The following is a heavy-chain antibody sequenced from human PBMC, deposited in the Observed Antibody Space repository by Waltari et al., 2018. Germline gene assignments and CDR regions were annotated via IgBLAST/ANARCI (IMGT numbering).Heavy chain of an antibody. CDR3: ARVYGDYVRSFDY. V-gene: IGHV4-38-2*01. D-gene: IGHD4-17*01. CDR2: IYHSGIT. CDR1: GYSISSGYY. J-gene: IGHJ4*02. Sequence: QVQLQESGPGLVKPSETLSLTCAVSGYSISSGYYWGWIRQPPGKGLEWIGSIYHSGITYYNPSLKSRVTISVDTAKNQFSLKLSSVTAADTAVYYCARVYGDYVRSFDYWGQGTLVTVSS.